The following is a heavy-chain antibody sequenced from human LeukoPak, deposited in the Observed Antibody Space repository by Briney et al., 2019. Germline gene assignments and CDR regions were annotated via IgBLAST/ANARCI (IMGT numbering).Heavy chain of an antibody. CDR3: ARRRIASMYNWFDP. V-gene: IGHV4-59*07. CDR1: GASISSQY. CDR2: IYNSGST. D-gene: IGHD2-2*01. Sequence: PSDTLSLTCSVSGASISSQYWTWIRQPPGKGLEWIGYIYNSGSTNYNPSLKSRVTMSIDTSKNQFSLRLTSVTAADTAVYYCARRRIASMYNWFDPWGQGTLAIVSS. J-gene: IGHJ5*02.